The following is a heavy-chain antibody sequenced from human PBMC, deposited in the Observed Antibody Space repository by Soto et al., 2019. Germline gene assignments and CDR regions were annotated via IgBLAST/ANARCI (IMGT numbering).Heavy chain of an antibody. D-gene: IGHD2-15*01. J-gene: IGHJ5*02. CDR2: ISAYNGNT. CDR1: GYTFTSYG. CDR3: AREIIIPGYCSGGSCYYGWFDP. V-gene: IGHV1-18*01. Sequence: ASVKLSCKASGYTFTSYGISWARQSPGQGLEWMGWISAYNGNTNYAQKLQGRVTMTTDTSTSTAYMELRSLRSDDTAVYYCAREIIIPGYCSGGSCYYGWFDPWGQGTLVTVSS.